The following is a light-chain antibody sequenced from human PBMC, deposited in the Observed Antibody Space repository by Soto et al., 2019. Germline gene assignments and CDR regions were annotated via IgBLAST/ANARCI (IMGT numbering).Light chain of an antibody. CDR1: QSLLHGSGYNY. J-gene: IGKJ4*01. Sequence: DIVMTQSPLSLPVTPGEPASISCRSSQSLLHGSGYNYLDWYLQKPGQSPQLLIYLGSNRASGVPNRFSGSGSGTDFTLKISRVEAEDVGVYYCMQFRQIPLTFGGGTKVEIK. CDR3: MQFRQIPLT. V-gene: IGKV2-28*01. CDR2: LGS.